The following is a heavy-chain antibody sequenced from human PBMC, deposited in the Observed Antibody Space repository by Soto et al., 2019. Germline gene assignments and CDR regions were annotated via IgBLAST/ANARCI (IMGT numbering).Heavy chain of an antibody. J-gene: IGHJ6*03. CDR2: IYYGGST. Sequence: QVQLQESGPGLVKPSETLSLTCTVSGGSITDSYWSWIRQPPGKGLEWIGYIYYGGSTSYNPSLTSRLTLSVDSSKNRSSLKPNSVPSADTAVYYCAGATRRWGFTRSNMDGWGKGTTVTVSS. D-gene: IGHD7-27*01. CDR1: GGSITDSY. V-gene: IGHV4-59*01. CDR3: AGATRRWGFTRSNMDG.